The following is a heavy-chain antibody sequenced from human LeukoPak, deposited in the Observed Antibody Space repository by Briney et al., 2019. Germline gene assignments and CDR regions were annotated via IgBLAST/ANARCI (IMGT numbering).Heavy chain of an antibody. CDR3: AEMQGYFDY. Sequence: GGSLRLSCAASGSIPFNSYSMSWVRQAPGKGLEWVSAITSSGETTYYADSVKGRFTISRDNSKNMVYLQMNGLRAEDAATYYCAEMQGYFDYWGQGSLVTVSS. V-gene: IGHV3-23*01. CDR1: GSIPFNSYS. J-gene: IGHJ4*02. CDR2: ITSSGETT.